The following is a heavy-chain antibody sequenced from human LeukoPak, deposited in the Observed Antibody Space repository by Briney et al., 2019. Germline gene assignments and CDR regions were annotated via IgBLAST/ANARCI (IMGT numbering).Heavy chain of an antibody. J-gene: IGHJ4*02. CDR1: GFTFSSYS. CDR3: TTVFSGYDYARDY. D-gene: IGHD5-12*01. V-gene: IGHV3-15*01. CDR2: IKSKTDGGTT. Sequence: GGSLRLSCAASGFTFSSYSMSWVRQAPGKGLEWVGRIKSKTDGGTTDYAAPVKGRFTISRDDSKNTLYLQMNSLKTEDTAVYYCTTVFSGYDYARDYWGQGTLVTVSS.